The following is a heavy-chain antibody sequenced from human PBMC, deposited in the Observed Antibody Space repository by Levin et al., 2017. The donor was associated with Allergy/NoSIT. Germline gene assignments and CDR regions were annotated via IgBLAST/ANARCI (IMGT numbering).Heavy chain of an antibody. CDR3: ARETRWGKRVGHTQTRVDP. Sequence: MTSETLSLTCTVSGGSISSGGYYWSWIRQHPGKGLEWIGYIYYSGSTYYNPSLKSRVTISVDTSKNQFSLKLSSVTAADTAVYYCARETRWGKRVGHTQTRVDPWGQGTLVTVSS. D-gene: IGHD2-8*02. CDR2: IYYSGST. J-gene: IGHJ5*02. V-gene: IGHV4-31*03. CDR1: GGSISSGGYY.